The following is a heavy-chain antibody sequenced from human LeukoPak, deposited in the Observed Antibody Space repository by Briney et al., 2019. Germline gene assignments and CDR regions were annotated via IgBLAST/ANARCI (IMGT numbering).Heavy chain of an antibody. V-gene: IGHV3-30-3*01. J-gene: IGHJ4*02. D-gene: IGHD5-18*01. CDR2: ISYDGSNK. CDR3: ARPVDTAMGLVNY. CDR1: GFTFSSYD. Sequence: PGGSLRLSCAASGFTFSSYDMHWVRQAPGKGLEWVAVISYDGSNKYYADSVKGRFTISRDNSKNTLYLQMNSLRAEDTAVYYCARPVDTAMGLVNYWGQGTLVTVSS.